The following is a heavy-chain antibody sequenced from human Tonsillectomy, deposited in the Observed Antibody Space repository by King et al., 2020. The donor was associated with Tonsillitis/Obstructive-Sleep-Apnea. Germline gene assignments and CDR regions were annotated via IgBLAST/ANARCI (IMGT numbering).Heavy chain of an antibody. CDR3: ARYWGVGANDFDY. Sequence: QLVQSGAEVKKPGSSVKVSCKAFGGTFSSYAISWVRQAPGQGLEWMGGIIPILGIANYAQKFQGRVTITAGKSTSTAYMELSSLRSEDTAVYYCARYWGVGANDFDYWGQGTLVTVSS. J-gene: IGHJ4*02. D-gene: IGHD1-26*01. CDR2: IIPILGIA. V-gene: IGHV1-69*10. CDR1: GGTFSSYA.